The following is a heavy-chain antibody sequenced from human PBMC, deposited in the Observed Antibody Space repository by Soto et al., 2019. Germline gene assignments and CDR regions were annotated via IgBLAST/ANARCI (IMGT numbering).Heavy chain of an antibody. Sequence: PGGSLRLSYAACVFTFSSYAMHWVPQAPGKGVEGVAVMSYDENDKYYADSVKVRFTISRDNPQNMLYLQTKSLRPEDTAVHYCARDRGRTAARAYHYYQEAMDVWGQGTTVTVS. D-gene: IGHD6-6*01. CDR2: MSYDENDK. CDR3: ARDRGRTAARAYHYYQEAMDV. V-gene: IGHV3-30*04. J-gene: IGHJ6*02. CDR1: VFTFSSYA.